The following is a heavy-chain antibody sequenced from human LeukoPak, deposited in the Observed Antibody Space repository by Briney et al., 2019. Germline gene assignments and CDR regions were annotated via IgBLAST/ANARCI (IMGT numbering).Heavy chain of an antibody. CDR2: IYHSGST. J-gene: IGHJ4*02. CDR3: ARSVEKAGTYVWGSYPDY. D-gene: IGHD3-16*02. Sequence: SETLSLTCTVSGYSISSGYYWGWIRQPPGKGLEWIGSIYHSGSTYYKPSLKSRVTISVETSKNQLSLKLNSVTAADTAVYYCARSVEKAGTYVWGSYPDYWGQGTLVTVSS. CDR1: GYSISSGYY. V-gene: IGHV4-38-2*02.